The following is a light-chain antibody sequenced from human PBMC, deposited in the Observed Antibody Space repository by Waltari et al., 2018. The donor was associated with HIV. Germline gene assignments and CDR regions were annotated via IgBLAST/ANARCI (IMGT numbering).Light chain of an antibody. CDR2: WAS. CDR3: QQYFATPPT. V-gene: IGKV4-1*01. CDR1: RTILYTSHNQNY. Sequence: DIVMTQSPDSLAVSLGERATIKCKSSRTILYTSHNQNYLAWYQQKPGQPPKLLIYWASTRQPGVPDRFSGSGSGTDFTLTISSLQAEDVAVYSCQQYFATPPTFGGGTKVEIK. J-gene: IGKJ4*01.